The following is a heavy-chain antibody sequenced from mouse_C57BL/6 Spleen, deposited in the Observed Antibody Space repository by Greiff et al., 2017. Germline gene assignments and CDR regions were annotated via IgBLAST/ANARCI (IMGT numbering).Heavy chain of an antibody. V-gene: IGHV1-81*01. CDR1: GYTFTSYG. CDR2: IYPRSGNT. J-gene: IGHJ2*01. CDR3: ARLTTTVVAYYVDY. D-gene: IGHD1-1*01. Sequence: VQLQQSGAELARPGASVKLSCKASGYTFTSYGISWVKQRTGQGLEWIGEIYPRSGNTYYNEKFKGKATLTADKSSSTAYMELRSLTSEDSSVYFCARLTTTVVAYYVDYWGQGTTLTVSS.